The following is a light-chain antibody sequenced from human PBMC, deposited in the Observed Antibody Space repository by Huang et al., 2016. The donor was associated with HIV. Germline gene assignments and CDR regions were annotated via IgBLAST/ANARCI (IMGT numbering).Light chain of an antibody. CDR2: DAS. Sequence: TQSPSSVSASVGDTVTITCRASQDTGNWLVWYQQRSGKAPNLLWYDASSLQGGVPARFSGGGSGTHFTLTITNLQPDDSATYYCQQAKTFPYTFGQGTKL. J-gene: IGKJ2*01. V-gene: IGKV1-12*01. CDR3: QQAKTFPYT. CDR1: QDTGNW.